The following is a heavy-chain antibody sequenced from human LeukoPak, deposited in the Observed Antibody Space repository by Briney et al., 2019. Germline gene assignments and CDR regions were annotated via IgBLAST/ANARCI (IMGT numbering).Heavy chain of an antibody. CDR3: ARAGSVTIFNWFDP. CDR2: IYHSEST. V-gene: IGHV4-30-2*01. Sequence: PSETLSLTCVVSGGSISSGGYSWSWIRQPPGKGLEWIGYIYHSESTNYNPYLKSRVTISEDRSKNQFSLKLTSVTAADTAVYYCARAGSVTIFNWFDPWGQGTLVTVSS. D-gene: IGHD3-3*01. J-gene: IGHJ5*02. CDR1: GGSISSGGYS.